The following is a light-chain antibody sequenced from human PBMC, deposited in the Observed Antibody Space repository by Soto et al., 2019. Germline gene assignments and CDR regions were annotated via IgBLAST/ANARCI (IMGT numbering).Light chain of an antibody. CDR2: DDN. V-gene: IGLV1-51*01. CDR3: GTWDSSLSGGNWV. J-gene: IGLJ3*02. CDR1: TSNIGNNY. Sequence: QSVLTQPPSVSAAPGQKVTISCSGSTSNIGNNYVSWYQQFPGTAPKLLIYDDNKRPSGVPDRFSASKSGTSATLGITGLQTGDEADYYCGTWDSSLSGGNWVFGGGTKLTVL.